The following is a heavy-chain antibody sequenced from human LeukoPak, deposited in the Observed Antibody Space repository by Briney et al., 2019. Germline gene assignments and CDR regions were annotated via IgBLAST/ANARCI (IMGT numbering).Heavy chain of an antibody. J-gene: IGHJ5*02. Sequence: SETLSLTCTVSGGSISSSSYYWGWIRQPPGKGLEWIGSIYYSGSTYYNPSLKSRVTISVDTSKNQFSLKLSSVTAADTAVYYCARLAVTNVDWFDPWGQGTLVTVSS. CDR2: IYYSGST. CDR1: GGSISSSSYY. CDR3: ARLAVTNVDWFDP. D-gene: IGHD4-17*01. V-gene: IGHV4-39*07.